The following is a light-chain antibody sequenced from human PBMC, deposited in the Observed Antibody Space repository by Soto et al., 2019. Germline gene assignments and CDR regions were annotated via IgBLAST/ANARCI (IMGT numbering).Light chain of an antibody. V-gene: IGKV4-1*01. CDR3: QQHYSTPRT. J-gene: IGKJ1*01. Sequence: DFVMTQSPDSLAVSLGERATINCKSSQSVFYSSDNRNYLVWYQQKPGQPPRLLISWASTRASGVPDRFSGSGSGTDFTLTIRSLQAEDVAVYYCQQHYSTPRTFGQGTKVEIK. CDR1: QSVFYSSDNRNY. CDR2: WAS.